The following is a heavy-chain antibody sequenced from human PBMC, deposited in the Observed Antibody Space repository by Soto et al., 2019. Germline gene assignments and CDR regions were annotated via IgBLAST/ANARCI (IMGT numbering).Heavy chain of an antibody. D-gene: IGHD6-13*01. J-gene: IGHJ4*02. CDR3: ARPFGVAAAGPFDY. CDR1: GGSISSGGYY. V-gene: IGHV4-31*03. CDR2: IYYSGST. Sequence: QVQLQESGPGLVKPSQTLSLTCTVSGGSISSGGYYWSWIRQHPGKGLEWIGYIYYSGSTYYNPSLKSRVTISVDTSKTKSSLMLSSVTAAETAVYCCARPFGVAAAGPFDYWGQGTRVTVSS.